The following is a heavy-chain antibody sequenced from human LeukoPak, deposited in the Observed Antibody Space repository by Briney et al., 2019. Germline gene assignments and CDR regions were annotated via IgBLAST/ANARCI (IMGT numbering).Heavy chain of an antibody. CDR1: GFTVSSNY. D-gene: IGHD4-23*01. Sequence: PGGSLRPSCAASGFTVSSNYMSWVRQAPGKGLEWVSVIYSGGSTYYADSVKGRFTISRDNSKNTLYLQMNSLRAEDTAVYYCARDDYGGTLYYYYGMDVWGQGTTVTVSS. J-gene: IGHJ6*02. V-gene: IGHV3-66*01. CDR3: ARDDYGGTLYYYYGMDV. CDR2: IYSGGST.